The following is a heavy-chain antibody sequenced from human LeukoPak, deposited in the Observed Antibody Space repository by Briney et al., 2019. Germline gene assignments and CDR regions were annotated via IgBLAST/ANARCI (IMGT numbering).Heavy chain of an antibody. V-gene: IGHV1-18*01. CDR3: ARDLVPKISGWLSYFDY. Sequence: GASVEVSCKASGYTFTSYGISWVRQAPGQGLEWMGWISAYNGNTNYAQKLQGRVTMTTDTSTSTAYMELRSLRSDDTAVYYCARDLVPKISGWLSYFDYWGQGTLVTVSS. D-gene: IGHD6-19*01. CDR1: GYTFTSYG. CDR2: ISAYNGNT. J-gene: IGHJ4*02.